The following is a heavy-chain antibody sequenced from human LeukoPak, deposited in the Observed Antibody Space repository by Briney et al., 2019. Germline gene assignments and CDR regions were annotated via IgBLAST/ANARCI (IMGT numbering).Heavy chain of an antibody. V-gene: IGHV3-23*01. CDR2: ST. J-gene: IGHJ4*02. D-gene: IGHD6-19*01. CDR1: GFALTSYA. Sequence: PGGSLRLSCAASGFALTSYAMSWVRQAPGQGLEWVSSSTYYADSVRGRFTISRDDSKNTLYLQMFSLRAEDTALYYCAKTSSSGWYAFDSWGQGTLVTVSS. CDR3: AKTSSSGWYAFDS.